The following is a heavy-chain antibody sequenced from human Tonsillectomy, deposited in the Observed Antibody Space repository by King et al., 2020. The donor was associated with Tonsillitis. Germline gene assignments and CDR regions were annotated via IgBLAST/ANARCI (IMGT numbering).Heavy chain of an antibody. Sequence: QLQESGPGLVKPSETLSLTCAVSGGSIRSSSYFWGWIRQPPGKWLEWIGSIYYSGTTSSHPSLKSRVTVSVDTSKNHFSLKVTPVTAADTAVYFCARGGRYCSSTSCWGEFDYWGQGTLVTVSS. D-gene: IGHD2-2*01. J-gene: IGHJ4*02. CDR1: GGSIRSSSYF. CDR2: IYYSGTT. CDR3: ARGGRYCSSTSCWGEFDY. V-gene: IGHV4-39*02.